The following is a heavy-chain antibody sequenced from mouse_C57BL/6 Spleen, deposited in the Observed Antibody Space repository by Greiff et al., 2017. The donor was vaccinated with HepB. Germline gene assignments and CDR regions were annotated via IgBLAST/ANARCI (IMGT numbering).Heavy chain of an antibody. V-gene: IGHV1-64*01. CDR1: GYTFTSYW. J-gene: IGHJ4*01. CDR2: IHPNSGST. Sequence: QVQLQQPGAELVKPGASVKLSCKASGYTFTSYWMHWVKQRPGQGLEWIGMIHPNSGSTNYNEKFKSKATLTVDKSSSTAYMQLSSLTSEDSAVYYCAREGTTGAMDYWGQGTSVTVSS. CDR3: AREGTTGAMDY. D-gene: IGHD1-1*01.